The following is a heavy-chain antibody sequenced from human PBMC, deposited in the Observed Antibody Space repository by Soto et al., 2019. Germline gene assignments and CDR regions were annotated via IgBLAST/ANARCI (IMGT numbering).Heavy chain of an antibody. Sequence: APVKVSCKASGYTFTGYYMHWVRQAPGQGLEWMGWINPNSGGTNYAQKFQGRVTMTRDTSISTAYMELSRLRSDDTAVYYCARVEEIYYYYYGMDVWGQGTTVTVSS. CDR2: INPNSGGT. CDR1: GYTFTGYY. J-gene: IGHJ6*02. V-gene: IGHV1-2*02. CDR3: ARVEEIYYYYYGMDV.